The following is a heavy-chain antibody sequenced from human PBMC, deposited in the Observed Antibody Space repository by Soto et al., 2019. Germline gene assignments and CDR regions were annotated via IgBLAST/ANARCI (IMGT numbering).Heavy chain of an antibody. Sequence: SETLSLTCTVSGASISTYYWSWIRQPPGKGLEWIGYIYYTGSTNYSPSLKSRITISIDTSKNQFSLKLSSVTAADTAVYYCAGDSSSSRFFYWGQGTLVTVSS. D-gene: IGHD6-6*01. J-gene: IGHJ4*02. CDR1: GASISTYY. V-gene: IGHV4-59*08. CDR3: AGDSSSSRFFY. CDR2: IYYTGST.